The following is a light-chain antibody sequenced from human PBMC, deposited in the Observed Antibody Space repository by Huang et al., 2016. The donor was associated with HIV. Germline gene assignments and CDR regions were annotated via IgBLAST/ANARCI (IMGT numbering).Light chain of an antibody. J-gene: IGKJ4*01. Sequence: EIVLTQSPGTLSLSPGERATLYCRASQSVSSSYLAWYQQKPGQAPWLLIYGASSRATGIPDRFSGSGSGTDFTLTISRLEPEDFAVYYCQQYGGSPPKLTFGGGTKVEIK. CDR1: QSVSSSY. V-gene: IGKV3-20*01. CDR2: GAS. CDR3: QQYGGSPPKLT.